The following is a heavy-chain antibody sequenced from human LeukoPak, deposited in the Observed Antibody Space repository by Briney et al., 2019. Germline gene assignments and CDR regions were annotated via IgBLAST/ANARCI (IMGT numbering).Heavy chain of an antibody. J-gene: IGHJ4*02. D-gene: IGHD3-22*01. CDR2: ISWNSGSI. Sequence: PGGSLRLSCAASGFTFDDYAMHWVRQAPGKGLEWVSGISWNSGSIGYADSVKGRLTISRDNAKNSLYLQMNSLRAEDTALYYCAKDRDSSGYYSFDYWGQGTLVTVSS. V-gene: IGHV3-9*01. CDR1: GFTFDDYA. CDR3: AKDRDSSGYYSFDY.